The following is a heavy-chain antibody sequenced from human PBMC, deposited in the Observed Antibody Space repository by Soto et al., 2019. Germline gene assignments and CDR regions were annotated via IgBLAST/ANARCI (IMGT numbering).Heavy chain of an antibody. Sequence: QVQLVESGGGVVQPGRSLRLSCAASGFTFSRYGMHWVRQAPGKGLEWVAGIWYDGSNKYYADSVKGRFTISRDNSKNTLSLQMNSLRAEDTAVYYCARDDGFANYAISRSESYYYCMDVWGHGTTVTVSS. CDR2: IWYDGSNK. D-gene: IGHD3-16*01. V-gene: IGHV3-33*01. J-gene: IGHJ6*02. CDR1: GFTFSRYG. CDR3: ARDDGFANYAISRSESYYYCMDV.